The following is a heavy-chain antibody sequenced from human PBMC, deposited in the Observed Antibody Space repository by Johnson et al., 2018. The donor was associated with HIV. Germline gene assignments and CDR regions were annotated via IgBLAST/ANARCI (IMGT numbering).Heavy chain of an antibody. CDR3: AREGIAVVRGRGSFDI. D-gene: IGHD6-19*01. CDR2: IRYDGRNE. CDR1: GFTFSSYG. J-gene: IGHJ3*02. V-gene: IGHV3-30*02. Sequence: VQLVESGGGVVQPGGSLRLSCAASGFTFSSYGMHWVRQDPGKGLEWVAFIRYDGRNEYYADSVKGRFTISRDNSNDTLYLQMNSLRAEDTAVYYCAREGIAVVRGRGSFDIWGQGTMVTVSS.